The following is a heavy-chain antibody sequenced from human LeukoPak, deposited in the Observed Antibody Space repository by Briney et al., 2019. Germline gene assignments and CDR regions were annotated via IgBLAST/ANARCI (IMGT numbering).Heavy chain of an antibody. Sequence: AGRSLRLSCAASGFIFSNYGMHWVRQAPGKGLEWVALIWYDGRNKYYVDSVKGRFTISRDNSKNTLYLQMNRLTAEDTAVYYCAGGGYDYGEGDYWGQGTLVTVSS. CDR1: GFIFSNYG. D-gene: IGHD4-17*01. J-gene: IGHJ4*02. CDR3: AGGGYDYGEGDY. V-gene: IGHV3-33*01. CDR2: IWYDGRNK.